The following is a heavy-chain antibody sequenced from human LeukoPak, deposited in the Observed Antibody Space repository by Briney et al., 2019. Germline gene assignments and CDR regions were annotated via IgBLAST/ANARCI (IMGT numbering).Heavy chain of an antibody. D-gene: IGHD4-23*01. CDR1: GYSISSGYY. J-gene: IGHJ1*01. Sequence: SETLSLTCTVSGYSISSGYYWGWIRQPPGKGLEWIGSIYHSGSTYYNPSLKSRVTISVDTSKNQFSLKLSSVTAADTAVYYCARAYGGNSQYFQHWGQGTLVTVSS. V-gene: IGHV4-38-2*02. CDR3: ARAYGGNSQYFQH. CDR2: IYHSGST.